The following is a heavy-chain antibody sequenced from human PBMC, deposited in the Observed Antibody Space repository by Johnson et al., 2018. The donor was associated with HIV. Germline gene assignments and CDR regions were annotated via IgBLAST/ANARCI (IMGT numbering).Heavy chain of an antibody. D-gene: IGHD3-22*01. CDR3: ARDYPYDRSPRGAFDS. V-gene: IGHV3-66*02. J-gene: IGHJ3*02. Sequence: VQLVESGGGVVQPGGSLRLSCAASGFTVSNNYMSWVRQAPGKGLEWVSILHSDGSTFNTDSVKGRFTISRDNSKNTLYLQMNSLRAEDTAVYFCARDYPYDRSPRGAFDSWGQGTMVTVSS. CDR2: LHSDGST. CDR1: GFTVSNNY.